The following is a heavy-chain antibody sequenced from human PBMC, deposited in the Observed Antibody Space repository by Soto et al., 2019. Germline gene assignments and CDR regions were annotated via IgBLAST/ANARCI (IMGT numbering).Heavy chain of an antibody. CDR2: SSGSGGST. Sequence: EVQLLESGGGLVQPGGSLRLSCAASGFTFSSYAMSWVRQAPGKGLEWVSASSGSGGSTYYADSVKGRFTISRDNSKNTLYLQKNSLRAEDTAVYYCAKENGYSSSWFEFDYWGQGTLVTVSS. V-gene: IGHV3-23*01. CDR3: AKENGYSSSWFEFDY. D-gene: IGHD6-13*01. J-gene: IGHJ4*02. CDR1: GFTFSSYA.